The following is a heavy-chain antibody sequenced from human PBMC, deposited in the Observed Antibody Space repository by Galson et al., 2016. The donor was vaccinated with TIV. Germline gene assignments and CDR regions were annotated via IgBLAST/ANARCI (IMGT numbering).Heavy chain of an antibody. D-gene: IGHD3-10*01. J-gene: IGHJ4*02. V-gene: IGHV4-34*01. CDR3: ASGRYLRTHYYGSGLDFDY. CDR1: GGSFSNYY. CDR2: INDSGST. Sequence: SETLSLTCAVYGGSFSNYYWNWIRHSPGKGLEWIGEINDSGSTKYNPSLKSRVSISVDTSKNQFSLRLTSVNAADTAVYFCASGRYLRTHYYGSGLDFDYWAQGTLVTVSS.